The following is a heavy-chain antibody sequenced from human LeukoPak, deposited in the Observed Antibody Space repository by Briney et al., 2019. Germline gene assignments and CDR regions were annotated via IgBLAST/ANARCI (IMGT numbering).Heavy chain of an antibody. V-gene: IGHV4-39*07. CDR3: ARTGYYYGPWDFDY. D-gene: IGHD3-10*01. CDR2: IYYSGST. CDR1: GGSISSSSYY. J-gene: IGHJ4*02. Sequence: SETLSLTCTASGGSISSSSYYWGWIRQPPGKGLEWIGSIYYSGSTYYNPSLKSRVTISVDTSKNQFSLKLSSVTAADTAVYYCARTGYYYGPWDFDYWGQGTLVTVSS.